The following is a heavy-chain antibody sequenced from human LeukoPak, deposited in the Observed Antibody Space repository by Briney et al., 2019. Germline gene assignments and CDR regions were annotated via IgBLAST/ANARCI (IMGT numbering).Heavy chain of an antibody. J-gene: IGHJ4*02. CDR2: ISHDGTNT. V-gene: IGHV3-30*18. CDR1: GFRFRNFG. D-gene: IGHD1-26*01. Sequence: PGTSLRLSCVDSGFRFRNFGMHWVRQAPGKGLEWVAVISHDGTNTYHADSVRGRLTISRDNSKNTLYLQMNSLRPEDTAVYYCAKDPGAVVVQAYYRDHWGQGTLVTVSS. CDR3: AKDPGAVVVQAYYRDH.